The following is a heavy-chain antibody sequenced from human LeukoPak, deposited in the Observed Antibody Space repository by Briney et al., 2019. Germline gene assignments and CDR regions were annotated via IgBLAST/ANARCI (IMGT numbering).Heavy chain of an antibody. CDR3: ARDSAVAGYDY. CDR1: GFTFSGYP. V-gene: IGHV3-30*14. CDR2: ISYDGSNK. D-gene: IGHD6-19*01. Sequence: PGGSLRLSCAASGFTFSGYPIHWVRQAPGKGLEWVAVISYDGSNKYYADSVKGRFTISRDNSKNTLYLQMNSLRAEDTAVYYCARDSAVAGYDYWGQGTLVTVSS. J-gene: IGHJ4*02.